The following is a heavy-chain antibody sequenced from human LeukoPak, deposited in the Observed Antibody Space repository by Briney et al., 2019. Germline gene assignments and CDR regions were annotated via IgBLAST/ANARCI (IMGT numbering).Heavy chain of an antibody. D-gene: IGHD2-2*01. CDR3: AREVTVVPAANHYYYYMDV. Sequence: ASAKVSCKASGYTFTSYGISWVRQAPGQGLEWMGWISAYNGNTNYAQKLQGRVTMTTDTSTSTAYMELRSLRSDDTAVYYCAREVTVVPAANHYYYYMDVWGKGTTVTVSS. J-gene: IGHJ6*03. CDR1: GYTFTSYG. CDR2: ISAYNGNT. V-gene: IGHV1-18*01.